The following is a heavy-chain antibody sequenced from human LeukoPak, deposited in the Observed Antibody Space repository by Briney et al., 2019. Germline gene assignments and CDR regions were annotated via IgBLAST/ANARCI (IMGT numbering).Heavy chain of an antibody. J-gene: IGHJ4*02. D-gene: IGHD3/OR15-3a*01. CDR1: GFIFSDHY. CDR2: INLSGDTK. Sequence: GSLRLSCAASGFIFSDHYMSWIRQAPGEGLEWISYINLSGDTKDYEDSVKGRFTISRDNAQNSLYLQMNSLRAGDTTVYYCARERYDYLTGNRGFDYWGQGTLVTVSS. V-gene: IGHV3-11*01. CDR3: ARERYDYLTGNRGFDY.